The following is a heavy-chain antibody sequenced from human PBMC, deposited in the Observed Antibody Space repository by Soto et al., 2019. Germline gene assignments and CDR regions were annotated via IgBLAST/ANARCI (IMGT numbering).Heavy chain of an antibody. J-gene: IGHJ4*02. D-gene: IGHD6-25*01. V-gene: IGHV3-7*01. CDR1: GFTFSAYW. CDR2: IKQAGSEK. CDR3: AREKRANGYFEY. Sequence: EVQLVESGGGLVQTGGSLRLSCAASGFTFSAYWMSWVRQAPGKGLEWVANIKQAGSEKYYVDSVNGRFIISRDDAKNSLFLQVNSLRVDDTPVYYCAREKRANGYFEYWGQGTLVTVSS.